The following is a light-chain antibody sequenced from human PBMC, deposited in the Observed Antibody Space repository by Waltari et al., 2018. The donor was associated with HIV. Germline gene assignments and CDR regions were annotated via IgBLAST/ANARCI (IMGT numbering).Light chain of an antibody. CDR2: EVT. Sequence: QSALTQPPSASGSPGQSVTISCTGTRSDVGAYNLVSWYQQRPGEAPKLMIYEVTKRPSGVPARFSGSKSGYTASLTVSGLQAEDEADYYCSSYAGSATLAFGGGTKLTVL. CDR1: RSDVGAYNL. J-gene: IGLJ2*01. V-gene: IGLV2-8*01. CDR3: SSYAGSATLA.